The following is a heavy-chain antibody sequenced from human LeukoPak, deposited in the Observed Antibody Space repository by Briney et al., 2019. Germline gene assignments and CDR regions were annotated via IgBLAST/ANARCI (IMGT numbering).Heavy chain of an antibody. Sequence: PSETLSLTCTVSGGSISSYCWSWVRQPPGMGLEWIGYVHYSGSPNYNPSLKSRVTMSVDTSKNQFSLELSSVTAADTAVYYCARGQRGQQLVPFSRVYYYYYMDVWGKGTTVTVSS. CDR1: GGSISSYC. V-gene: IGHV4-59*01. J-gene: IGHJ6*03. CDR3: ARGQRGQQLVPFSRVYYYYYMDV. D-gene: IGHD6-13*01. CDR2: VHYSGSP.